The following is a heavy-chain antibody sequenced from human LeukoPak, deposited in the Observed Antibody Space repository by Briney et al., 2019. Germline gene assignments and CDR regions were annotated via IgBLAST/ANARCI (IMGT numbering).Heavy chain of an antibody. D-gene: IGHD1-1*01. CDR3: ARASPSTTGSFS. V-gene: IGHV3-66*01. J-gene: IGHJ5*02. CDR2: IYRGDYK. CDR1: GFTVSTNH. Sequence: GGSLRLSCAASGFTVSTNHMSWVRQAPGKGLEWVSVIYRGDYKFYADSVKGRFTISRDNSKNKLYLQMNSLRAEDTAVYYCARASPSTTGSFSWGQGTLVSVSS.